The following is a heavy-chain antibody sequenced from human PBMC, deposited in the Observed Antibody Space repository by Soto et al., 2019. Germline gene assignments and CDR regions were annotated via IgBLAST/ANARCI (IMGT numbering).Heavy chain of an antibody. V-gene: IGHV3-33*01. CDR1: GFTFSSYG. J-gene: IGHJ4*02. CDR2: IWYDGNNK. CDR3: ARGLHPLFDY. Sequence: PGGSLRLSCAASGFTFSSYGMHWVRQAPGKGLEWVAVIWYDGNNKYYADSVKGRFTISRDNSKNTLYVQMTSLRAEDTAIYYCARGLHPLFDYWGQGTLVTVSS.